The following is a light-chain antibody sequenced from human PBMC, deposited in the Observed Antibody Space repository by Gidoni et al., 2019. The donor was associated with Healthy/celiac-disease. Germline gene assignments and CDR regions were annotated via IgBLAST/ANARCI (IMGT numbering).Light chain of an antibody. Sequence: DIQMTPSPSTLSASVGDRVTITCRASQSISSWLAWYQQKPGKAPKLLIYDASSLESGGPSRFSGSGSWTEFTLTISSLQPDDFATYYCQQYNSDPWTFGQGTKVEIK. CDR2: DAS. CDR1: QSISSW. J-gene: IGKJ1*01. V-gene: IGKV1-5*01. CDR3: QQYNSDPWT.